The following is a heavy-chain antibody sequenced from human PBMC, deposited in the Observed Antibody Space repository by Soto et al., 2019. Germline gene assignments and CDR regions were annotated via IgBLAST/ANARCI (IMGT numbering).Heavy chain of an antibody. CDR2: IYWDDDK. CDR3: AHNLYGDSRFDY. CDR1: GFSLSTSGVG. J-gene: IGHJ4*02. Sequence: QITLKESGPTLVKPTQTLTLTCTFSGFSLSTSGVGVGWIRQPPGKALEWLALIYWDDDKRYSPSLKSRLTITKDTSKNQVVLTMTNMDPVDTATFYCAHNLYGDSRFDYWGQGTLVTVSS. V-gene: IGHV2-5*02. D-gene: IGHD4-17*01.